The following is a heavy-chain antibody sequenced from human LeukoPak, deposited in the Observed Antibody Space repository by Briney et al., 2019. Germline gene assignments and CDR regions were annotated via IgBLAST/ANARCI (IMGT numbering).Heavy chain of an antibody. J-gene: IGHJ3*02. CDR3: AKEGVPRLRVVSATIVFHI. V-gene: IGHV3-23*01. CDR2: ISGSGGST. CDR1: GFTFSSYA. D-gene: IGHD2-15*01. Sequence: GGSLRLSCAASGFTFSSYAMTWVRQAPGKGLEWVSAISGSGGSTYYADSVKGRFTISRDNSKNTMYLQMNSLRAEDTAVYYCAKEGVPRLRVVSATIVFHIWGQGTLVTVSS.